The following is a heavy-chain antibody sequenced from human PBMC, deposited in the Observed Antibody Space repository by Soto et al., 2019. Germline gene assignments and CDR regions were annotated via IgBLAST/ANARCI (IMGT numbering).Heavy chain of an antibody. Sequence: GGSLRLSCAASGVTLTTYGMHLVRQAPGKGLEWVAAMSYDGTKEYYADSVKGRFTISRDSSRNTLFLQLNSLRAEDTAVYYCAKEFGSTWIDHWGEGTLVTVSS. D-gene: IGHD6-13*01. CDR3: AKEFGSTWIDH. CDR2: MSYDGTKE. V-gene: IGHV3-30*18. CDR1: GVTLTTYG. J-gene: IGHJ4*02.